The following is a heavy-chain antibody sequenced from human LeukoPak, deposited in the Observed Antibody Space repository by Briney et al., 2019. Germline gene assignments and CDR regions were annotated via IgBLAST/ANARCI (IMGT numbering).Heavy chain of an antibody. CDR2: ISGSGGST. Sequence: GGSLRLSCAASGFTFSNSAMSWVRQAPGKGLEWVSGISGSGGSTYYADSVKDRFIISRDNSKNTLYLQMSSLRTEDTALYYCARGQWLITSSFDSWGQGTLVTVSS. CDR3: ARGQWLITSSFDS. V-gene: IGHV3-23*01. D-gene: IGHD6-19*01. CDR1: GFTFSNSA. J-gene: IGHJ4*02.